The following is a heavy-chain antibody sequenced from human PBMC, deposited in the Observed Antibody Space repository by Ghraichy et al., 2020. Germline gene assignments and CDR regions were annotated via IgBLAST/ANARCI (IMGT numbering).Heavy chain of an antibody. Sequence: SETLSLTCAVYGGSFSGYYWSWIRQPPGKGLEWIGEINHSGSTNYNPSLKSRVTISVDTSKNQFSLKLSSVTAADTAVYYCARVRSGVAIGYYYYYYGMDVWGQGTTVTVSS. J-gene: IGHJ6*02. CDR2: INHSGST. CDR1: GGSFSGYY. D-gene: IGHD2-15*01. V-gene: IGHV4-34*01. CDR3: ARVRSGVAIGYYYYYYGMDV.